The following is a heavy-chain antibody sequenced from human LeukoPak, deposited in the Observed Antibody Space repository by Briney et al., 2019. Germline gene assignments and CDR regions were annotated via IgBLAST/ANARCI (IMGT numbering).Heavy chain of an antibody. V-gene: IGHV4-4*02. CDR1: GGSISSSNW. CDR2: IYHSGST. CDR3: AKVGYSSSWYCPFDY. J-gene: IGHJ4*02. Sequence: PSETLSLTCAVSGGSISSSNWWSWVRQPPGKGLEWIGEIYHSGSTNYNPSLKSRVTISVDKSKNQFSLKLSSVTAADTAVYYCAKVGYSSSWYCPFDYWGQGTLVTVSS. D-gene: IGHD6-13*01.